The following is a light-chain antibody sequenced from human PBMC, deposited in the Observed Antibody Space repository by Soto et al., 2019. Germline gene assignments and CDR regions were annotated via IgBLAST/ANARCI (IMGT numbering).Light chain of an antibody. CDR3: QQYTDWPLT. V-gene: IGKV3-20*01. J-gene: IGKJ1*01. CDR1: QSVTSNY. Sequence: EVVMTQSPATLSVSPGERATLSCRASQSVTSNYLAWYQQKPGQAPRLLIYGVSSRATGVPDRFSGSGSGTDFTLTISILDREDFAVYYCQQYTDWPLTFGQGTNVDVK. CDR2: GVS.